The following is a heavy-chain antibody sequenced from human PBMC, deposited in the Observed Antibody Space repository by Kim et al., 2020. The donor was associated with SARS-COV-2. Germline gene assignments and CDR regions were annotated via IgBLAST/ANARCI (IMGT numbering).Heavy chain of an antibody. V-gene: IGHV4-59*12. Sequence: SETLSLTCNVSGGSISTYYWNWIRQPPGKGLEWIGFVYYSGVTKYNPSIKNRLTISRDTSKNHFSLSLTSVTAADTAVYYCATFGSSYGSGTYFDYWGQGALVTVSS. J-gene: IGHJ4*02. CDR2: VYYSGVT. D-gene: IGHD3-10*01. CDR1: GGSISTYY. CDR3: ATFGSSYGSGTYFDY.